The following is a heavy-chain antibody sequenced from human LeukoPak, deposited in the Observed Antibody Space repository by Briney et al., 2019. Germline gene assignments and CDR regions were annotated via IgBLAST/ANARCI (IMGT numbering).Heavy chain of an antibody. CDR3: AMSDYRAFDI. CDR1: GFTFSSYS. V-gene: IGHV3-21*01. D-gene: IGHD4/OR15-4a*01. CDR2: ISSSGSYI. Sequence: PGGSLSLSCAASGFTFSSYSMNWVRQAPGKGLEWVSSISSSGSYIDYADPVRGRFSISRDNAKKSLYLQMNSLRAEDTAVYYCAMSDYRAFDIWGQGTMVTVSS. J-gene: IGHJ3*02.